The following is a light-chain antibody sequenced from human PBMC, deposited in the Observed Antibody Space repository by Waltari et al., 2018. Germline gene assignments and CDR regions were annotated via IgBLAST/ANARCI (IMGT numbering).Light chain of an antibody. Sequence: QSALTQPASVSGSPGQSITISCTGTSSDVGYSKYVSWYRQHPGKAPKPMIYAGSNRPPGISNRFSGSKSGTTATRTISGRQADDEADYYCNSKTGSSTWVFGRGTKLTVL. CDR3: NSKTGSSTWV. CDR2: AGS. CDR1: SSDVGYSKY. J-gene: IGLJ3*02. V-gene: IGLV2-14*01.